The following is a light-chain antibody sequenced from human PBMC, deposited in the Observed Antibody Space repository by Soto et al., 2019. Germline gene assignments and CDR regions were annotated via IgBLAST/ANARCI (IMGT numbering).Light chain of an antibody. CDR1: QSIRSW. CDR3: QQYNSYPWT. Sequence: DIQMTQSPSTLSASVGDRVTITCRASQSIRSWLAWYQQKPGKAPKLLIYDASSLESGVPSRFSGSGSGTEFTFTISRLQPDDFATYYCQQYNSYPWTFGQGTKVEIK. V-gene: IGKV1-5*01. CDR2: DAS. J-gene: IGKJ1*01.